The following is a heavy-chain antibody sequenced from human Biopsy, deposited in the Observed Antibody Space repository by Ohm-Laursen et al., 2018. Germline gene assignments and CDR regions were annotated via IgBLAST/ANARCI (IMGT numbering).Heavy chain of an antibody. J-gene: IGHJ3*01. V-gene: IGHV1-69*01. CDR2: RIPYFNTI. D-gene: IGHD2/OR15-2a*01. CDR3: VGGQRGPPIGVTVPGDAFDL. CDR1: GVTFDTYA. Sequence: SSVKVSCKASGVTFDTYAFGWVRQAPGQGLEWMGGRIPYFNTIFYARNFQGRAVITADRSARTTDMQLSGLRPDDTAVYYCVGGQRGPPIGVTVPGDAFDLWGPGTMVTVSP.